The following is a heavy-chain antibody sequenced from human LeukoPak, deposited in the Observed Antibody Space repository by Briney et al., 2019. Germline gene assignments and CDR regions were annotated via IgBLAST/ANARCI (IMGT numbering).Heavy chain of an antibody. Sequence: PSETLSLTCTVSGGSISSYFWSWIRQPPGKGLEWIGYISYTGSSNYNPSLKSRVTISVDTSQNQFSLRLNSVTAADTAVYYCARDFGSSGWYGAFDYWGQGTLVTVSS. D-gene: IGHD6-19*01. CDR1: GGSISSYF. V-gene: IGHV4-59*01. CDR3: ARDFGSSGWYGAFDY. CDR2: ISYTGSS. J-gene: IGHJ4*02.